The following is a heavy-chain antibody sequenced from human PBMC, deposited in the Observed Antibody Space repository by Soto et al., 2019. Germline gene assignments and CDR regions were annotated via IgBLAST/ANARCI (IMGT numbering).Heavy chain of an antibody. CDR2: INAGNGNT. J-gene: IGHJ4*02. D-gene: IGHD2-21*02. V-gene: IGHV1-3*01. CDR1: GYTFTSYA. CDR3: ARSIVVVTALDY. Sequence: ASVKVSCKASGYTFTSYAMHWVRQAPGQRLEWMEWINAGNGNTKYSQKFQGRVTITRGTSASTAYMELSSLRSEDTAVYYCARSIVVVTALDYWGQGTLVTVSS.